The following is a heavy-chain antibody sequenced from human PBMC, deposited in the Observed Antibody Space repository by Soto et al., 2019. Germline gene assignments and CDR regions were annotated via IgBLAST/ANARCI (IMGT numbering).Heavy chain of an antibody. V-gene: IGHV4-34*01. D-gene: IGHD6-6*01. CDR2: IDHSGST. CDR1: GGSFSGYY. CDR3: ARGTYAARLSY. J-gene: IGHJ4*02. Sequence: SETMSLTCAVGGGSFSGYYWTWIRQPPGKGLEWIGEIDHSGSTYYNPSLKSRVTMSVDTSKNQFSLKVSSVAAADAAVYYCARGTYAARLSYWGQGTLVTVSS.